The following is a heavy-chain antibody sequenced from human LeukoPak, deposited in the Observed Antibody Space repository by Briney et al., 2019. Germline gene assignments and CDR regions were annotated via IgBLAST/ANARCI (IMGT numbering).Heavy chain of an antibody. Sequence: GGSLRLSCAASGFTFSDYWMSWVRQAPGKGLEWVANIKQDGSEKYYVDSVKGRFTISRDNSKNTVYLHMNSLRAEDTAVYYCARWFFKQKGLDYWGQGTLVTVSS. V-gene: IGHV3-7*01. D-gene: IGHD3-10*01. J-gene: IGHJ4*02. CDR3: ARWFFKQKGLDY. CDR2: IKQDGSEK. CDR1: GFTFSDYW.